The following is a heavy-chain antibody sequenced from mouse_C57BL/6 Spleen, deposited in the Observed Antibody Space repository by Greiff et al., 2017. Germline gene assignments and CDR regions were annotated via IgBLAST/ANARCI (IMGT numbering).Heavy chain of an antibody. CDR1: GYTFTSYW. V-gene: IGHV1-52*01. J-gene: IGHJ1*03. Sequence: QVQLQQPGAELVRPGSSVKLSCKASGYTFTSYWMHWVKQRPIQGLEWIGNIGPSDSETHYNQKFKDKATLTVDKSSSTAYMQLSSLTSVDSAVSYCARRDYGSSYWYFDVWGTGTTVTVSS. CDR3: ARRDYGSSYWYFDV. CDR2: IGPSDSET. D-gene: IGHD1-1*01.